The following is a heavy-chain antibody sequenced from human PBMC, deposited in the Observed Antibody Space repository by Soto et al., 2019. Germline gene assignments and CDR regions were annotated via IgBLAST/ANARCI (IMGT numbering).Heavy chain of an antibody. V-gene: IGHV1-69*06. J-gene: IGHJ3*02. D-gene: IGHD5-18*01. CDR2: IIPIFGTA. CDR1: GGTFSSYA. Sequence: XSVKVSCKASGGTFSSYAISWVRQAPGQGLEWMGGIIPIFGTANYAQKFQGRVTITADKSTSTAYMELSSLRSEDTAVYYCARVPQCDGYNFTPIAFDIWGQGRMVTVSS. CDR3: ARVPQCDGYNFTPIAFDI.